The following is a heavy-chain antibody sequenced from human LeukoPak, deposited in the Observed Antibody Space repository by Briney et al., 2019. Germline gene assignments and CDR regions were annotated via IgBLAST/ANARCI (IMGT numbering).Heavy chain of an antibody. J-gene: IGHJ6*02. D-gene: IGHD3-10*01. CDR3: ARDIFPYGSGPVGYYYGMDV. CDR1: GFTFSSYG. Sequence: PGRSLRLSCAASGFTFSSYGMHWVRQAPGKGLEWVAVIWYDGSNKYYADSVKGRFTISRDNSKNTLYLQMNSLRAGDTAVYYCARDIFPYGSGPVGYYYGMDVWGQGTTVTVSS. V-gene: IGHV3-33*01. CDR2: IWYDGSNK.